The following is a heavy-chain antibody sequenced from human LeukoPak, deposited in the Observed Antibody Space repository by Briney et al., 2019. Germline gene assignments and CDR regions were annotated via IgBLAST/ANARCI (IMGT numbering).Heavy chain of an antibody. D-gene: IGHD2-21*02. J-gene: IGHJ2*01. V-gene: IGHV1-69*04. CDR1: GGTFSSYA. CDR3: ATEAIVVVTARDYWYFDL. Sequence: GASVKVSCKASGGTFSSYAIRWVRQAPGQGLEWMGRIIPILGIPNYAQKFQGRVTITADKSTTTAYMELSSLRSEDTAVYYCATEAIVVVTARDYWYFDLWGRGTLVTVSS. CDR2: IIPILGIP.